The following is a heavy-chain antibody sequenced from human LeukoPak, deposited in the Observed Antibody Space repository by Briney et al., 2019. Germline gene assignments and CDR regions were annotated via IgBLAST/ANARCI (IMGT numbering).Heavy chain of an antibody. CDR3: ARLVVVAATPSNWFDP. D-gene: IGHD2-15*01. Sequence: SETLSLTCTVSGGSISSYYWSWIRQPPGKGLEWIGYIYYSGSTNYNPSLKGRVTISVDTSKNQFSLKLSSVTAADTAVYYCARLVVVAATPSNWFDPWGQGTLVTVSS. CDR1: GGSISSYY. J-gene: IGHJ5*02. V-gene: IGHV4-59*01. CDR2: IYYSGST.